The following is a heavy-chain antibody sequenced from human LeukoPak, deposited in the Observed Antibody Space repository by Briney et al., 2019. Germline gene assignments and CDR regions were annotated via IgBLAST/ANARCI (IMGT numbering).Heavy chain of an antibody. CDR3: ARGSSPPGAFDI. V-gene: IGHV3-74*01. CDR1: GFTFSSYW. CDR2: INSDGSST. D-gene: IGHD6-13*01. Sequence: GGSLRLSCAASGFTFSSYWMHWVRQAPGKGLVWVSRINSDGSSTSYADSVNGRFTISRDNAKNTLYLQMNSLRAEDTAVYYCARGSSPPGAFDIWGQGTMVTVSS. J-gene: IGHJ3*02.